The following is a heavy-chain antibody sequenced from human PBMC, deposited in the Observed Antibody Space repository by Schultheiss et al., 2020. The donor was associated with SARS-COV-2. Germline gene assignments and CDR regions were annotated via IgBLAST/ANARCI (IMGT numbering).Heavy chain of an antibody. CDR1: GFTFSSYA. J-gene: IGHJ4*02. CDR2: ISYDGSNK. V-gene: IGHV3-30*04. Sequence: GGSLRLSCAASGFTFSSYAMHWVRQAPGKGLEWVAVISYDGSNKYYADSVKGRFTISRDNSKNTLYLQMNSLRAEDTAVYYCARVAPYYYDSSGPSGFDYWGQGTLVTVSS. CDR3: ARVAPYYYDSSGPSGFDY. D-gene: IGHD3-22*01.